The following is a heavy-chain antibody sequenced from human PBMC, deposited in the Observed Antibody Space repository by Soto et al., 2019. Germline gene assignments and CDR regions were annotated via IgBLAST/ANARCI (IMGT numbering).Heavy chain of an antibody. CDR1: GYTFTSYS. CDR2: INAGNGNT. CDR3: AREYYDILTGYQLHYFDY. V-gene: IGHV1-3*01. D-gene: IGHD3-9*01. Sequence: ASVKVSCKASGYTFTSYSMHWVRQSPGQSLEWMGWINAGNGNTKYSQKFQGRVTITRDTSASTAYMELSSLRSEDTAVYYCAREYYDILTGYQLHYFDYWGQGTLVTVSS. J-gene: IGHJ4*02.